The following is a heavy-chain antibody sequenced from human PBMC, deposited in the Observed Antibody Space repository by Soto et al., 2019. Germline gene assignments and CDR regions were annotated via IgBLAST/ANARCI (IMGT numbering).Heavy chain of an antibody. J-gene: IGHJ4*02. Sequence: GASVKVSCKASGYTFTSYAMHWVRQAPGQRLEWMGWINAGNGNTKYSQKFQGRVTITRDTSASTAYMELSSLRSEDTAVYYCARVDCSGGSCYSLYYWGQGTLVTVSS. CDR3: ARVDCSGGSCYSLYY. V-gene: IGHV1-3*01. CDR2: INAGNGNT. CDR1: GYTFTSYA. D-gene: IGHD2-15*01.